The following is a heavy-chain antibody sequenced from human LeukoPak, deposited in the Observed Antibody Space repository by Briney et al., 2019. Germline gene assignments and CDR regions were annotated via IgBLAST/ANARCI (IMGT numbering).Heavy chain of an antibody. CDR1: GFTFSSYG. CDR2: IWYDGSNK. D-gene: IGHD3-22*01. Sequence: PGGSLRLSCAASGFTFSSYGMHWVRQAPGKGLEWVAVIWYDGSNKYYADSVKGRFTISRDNAKNSLYLQMNSLRAEDTAVYYCARLDLSGYYPFDYWGQGTLVTVSS. J-gene: IGHJ4*02. CDR3: ARLDLSGYYPFDY. V-gene: IGHV3-33*03.